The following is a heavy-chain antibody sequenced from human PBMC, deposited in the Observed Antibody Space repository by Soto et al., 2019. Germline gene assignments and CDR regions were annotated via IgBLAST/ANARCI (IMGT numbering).Heavy chain of an antibody. CDR1: GFTFSSYS. CDR3: ARQGPYDSSGYFLYYYYYGMDV. J-gene: IGHJ6*02. D-gene: IGHD3-22*01. V-gene: IGHV3-21*01. Sequence: AGGSLRLSCAASGFTFSSYSMNWVRQAPGKGLEWVSSISSSSSYIYYADSVKGRFTISRDNAKNSLYLQMNSLRAEDTAVYYCARQGPYDSSGYFLYYYYYGMDVWGQGTTVTVSS. CDR2: ISSSSSYI.